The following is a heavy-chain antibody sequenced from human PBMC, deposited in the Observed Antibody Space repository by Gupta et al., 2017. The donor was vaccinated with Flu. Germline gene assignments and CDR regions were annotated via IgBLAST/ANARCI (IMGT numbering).Heavy chain of an antibody. CDR1: GFKFSSYA. J-gene: IGHJ4*02. D-gene: IGHD1-7*01. CDR2: ISVGGSTT. CDR3: ATQTSITGTVDY. Sequence: EVQLLESGGDLVQPGGSLRLSCAASGFKFSSYAMTWVRQAPGKGLEWVSAISVGGSTTYYADSVKGRFTISRDNSKNTLDLQMNSLRAEDTALYYCATQTSITGTVDYWGQGTLVTVSS. V-gene: IGHV3-23*01.